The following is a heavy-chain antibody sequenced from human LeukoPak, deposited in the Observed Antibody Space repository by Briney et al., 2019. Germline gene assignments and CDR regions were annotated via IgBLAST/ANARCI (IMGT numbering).Heavy chain of an antibody. J-gene: IGHJ4*02. CDR3: VREARGYHYTYFDY. V-gene: IGHV3-20*04. Sequence: GGSLRLSCAASGFSFEAYGMYWVRQAPGKGLEWVAAVSSGFHAFFADSVQGRFTVSREDARNSLYLQMNSLRAGDTAVYYCVREARGYHYTYFDYWGQGTLVTVSS. CDR1: GFSFEAYG. CDR2: VSSGFHA. D-gene: IGHD5-18*01.